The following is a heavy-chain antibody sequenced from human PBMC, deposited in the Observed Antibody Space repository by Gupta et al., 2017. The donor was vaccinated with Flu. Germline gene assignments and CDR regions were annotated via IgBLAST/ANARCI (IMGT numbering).Heavy chain of an antibody. J-gene: IGHJ4*02. CDR3: AKTATGYSSGWSTRGVDY. D-gene: IGHD6-19*01. Sequence: EVQLLESGGGLVQPGGSLRLSCAASGFTFNSYAMSWLRQAPGKGLEWVSAISGSGGSKYYADSVKGRFTISRDNSKNTLYLQMNSLRAEDTAVYYCAKTATGYSSGWSTRGVDYWGQGTLVTVSS. CDR1: GFTFNSYA. CDR2: ISGSGGSK. V-gene: IGHV3-23*01.